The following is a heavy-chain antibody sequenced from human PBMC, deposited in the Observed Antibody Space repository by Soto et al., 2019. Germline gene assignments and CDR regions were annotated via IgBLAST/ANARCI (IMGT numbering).Heavy chain of an antibody. J-gene: IGHJ4*02. D-gene: IGHD3-22*01. CDR3: AQGYYYDSSGYVPLVY. CDR1: GFTFSSYA. V-gene: IGHV3-23*01. CDR2: ISGSGGST. Sequence: EVQLLESGGGLVQPGGSLRLSCAASGFTFSSYAMSWVRQAPGKGLEWVSAISGSGGSTYYADSVKGRFTISRDNSKNTLYLQMNSLRAEDTAVYYCAQGYYYDSSGYVPLVYWGQGTLVTVSS.